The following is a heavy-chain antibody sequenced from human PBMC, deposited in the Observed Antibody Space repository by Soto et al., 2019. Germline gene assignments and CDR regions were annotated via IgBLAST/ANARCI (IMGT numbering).Heavy chain of an antibody. Sequence: QVQLQQWGAGLLKPSETLSLTCAVYGGSFSGYYWSWIRQPPGKGLEWIGEINHSGSTNYNPSLKSRVTISVDTSKNQFSLKLSSVTAADTAVYYCARRTHNWNYPYYFDYWGQGTLVTVSS. CDR2: INHSGST. J-gene: IGHJ4*02. CDR3: ARRTHNWNYPYYFDY. CDR1: GGSFSGYY. D-gene: IGHD1-7*01. V-gene: IGHV4-34*01.